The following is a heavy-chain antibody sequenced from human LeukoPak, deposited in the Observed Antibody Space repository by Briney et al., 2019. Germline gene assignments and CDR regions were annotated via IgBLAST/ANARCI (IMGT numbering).Heavy chain of an antibody. V-gene: IGHV1-69*01. J-gene: IGHJ4*02. Sequence: ASVKVSCTASGGTFSSYAISWVRQAPGQGLEWMGGIIPIFGTANYAQKFQGRVTITADESTSTAYMELSSLRSEDTAVYYCASNTAMALTTYDYWGQGTLVTVSS. CDR3: ASNTAMALTTYDY. CDR1: GGTFSSYA. D-gene: IGHD5-18*01. CDR2: IIPIFGTA.